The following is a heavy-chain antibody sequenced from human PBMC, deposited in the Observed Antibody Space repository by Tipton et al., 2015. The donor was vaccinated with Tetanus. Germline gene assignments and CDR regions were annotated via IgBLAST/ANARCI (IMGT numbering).Heavy chain of an antibody. J-gene: IGHJ4*02. CDR1: GFTFSDYY. Sequence: SLRLSCAASGFTFSDYYMTWIRQAPGKGLEWVSCISRSSSTIYYADSVKGRFTISRDNAKNSLYLQMNSLRAEDTAVYSCARGMAEASNCGGDCYSDYWGQGTLVTVSS. V-gene: IGHV3-11*04. D-gene: IGHD2-21*02. CDR3: ARGMAEASNCGGDCYSDY. CDR2: ISRSSSTI.